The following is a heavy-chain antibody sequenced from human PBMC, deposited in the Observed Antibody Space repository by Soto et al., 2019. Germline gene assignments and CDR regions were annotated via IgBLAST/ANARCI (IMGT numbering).Heavy chain of an antibody. J-gene: IGHJ4*02. CDR3: AKALYSSQPLYLDY. CDR1: GFTFSGYA. D-gene: IGHD6-13*01. Sequence: GGSLRLSCAASGFTFSGYAMSWVRQAPGKGLECVSGISGSGESTYYADSVKGRFSISRDESENTVYLQMNSLRVEDTAVYFCAKALYSSQPLYLDYWGRGTLVTVSS. CDR2: ISGSGEST. V-gene: IGHV3-23*01.